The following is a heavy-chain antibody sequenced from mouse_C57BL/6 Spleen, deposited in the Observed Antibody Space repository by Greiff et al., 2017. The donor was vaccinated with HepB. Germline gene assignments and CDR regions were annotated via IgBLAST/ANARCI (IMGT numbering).Heavy chain of an antibody. CDR2: ISSGGDYI. CDR3: TRVGRQDWYFDV. CDR1: GFTFSSYA. V-gene: IGHV5-9-1*02. Sequence: EVQGVESGEGLVKPGGSLKLSCAASGFTFSSYAMSWVRQTPEKRLEWVAYISSGGDYIYYADTVKGRFTISRDNARNTLYLQMSSLKSEDTAMYYCTRVGRQDWYFDVWGTGTTVTVSS. J-gene: IGHJ1*03. D-gene: IGHD6-1*01.